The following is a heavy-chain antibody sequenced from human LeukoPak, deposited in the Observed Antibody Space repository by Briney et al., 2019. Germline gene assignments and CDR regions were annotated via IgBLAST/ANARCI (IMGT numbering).Heavy chain of an antibody. J-gene: IGHJ4*02. CDR3: ARVERCYGSGSYYKY. CDR2: IKQDGSEK. CDR1: GFTFSSYW. D-gene: IGHD3-10*01. V-gene: IGHV3-7*01. Sequence: GGSLRLSCAASGFTFSSYWMSWVRQAPGKGLEWVANIKQDGSEKYYVDSVKGRFTISRDNAKNSLYLQMSSLRAEDTAVYYCARVERCYGSGSYYKYWGQGTLVTVSS.